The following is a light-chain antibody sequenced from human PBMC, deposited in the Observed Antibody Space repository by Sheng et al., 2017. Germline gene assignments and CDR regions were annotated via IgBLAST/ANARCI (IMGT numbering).Light chain of an antibody. CDR1: QSVSSNS. Sequence: EIVLTQSPGTLSLSPGERATLSCRASQSVSSNSLAWYQQKPGQAPRLLIYGASSRASGIPDRFTGGGSGRDFTLTFSRLEPEDSAVYYCQQYHSSPMTFGQGT. CDR3: QQYHSSPMT. J-gene: IGKJ1*01. V-gene: IGKV3-20*01. CDR2: GAS.